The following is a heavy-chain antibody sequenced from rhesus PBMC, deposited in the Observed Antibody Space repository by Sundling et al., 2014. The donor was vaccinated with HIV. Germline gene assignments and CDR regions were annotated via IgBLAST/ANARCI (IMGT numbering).Heavy chain of an antibody. CDR1: RGSFSGYF. D-gene: IGHD2-2*01. J-gene: IGHJ1*01. CDR3: ARHRGYCTSGSCYVLDCDV. CDR2: INGNSGST. Sequence: QVQLQESGPAVVKPSETLSLTCAVSRGSFSGYFWGWIRQPPGKGLEWIGEINGNSGSTNYNPSLKSRVSISRDTSKKQFSLKLNSVTAADTAVYYCARHRGYCTSGSCYVLDCDVWGQGALVTVSS. V-gene: IGHV4-80*01.